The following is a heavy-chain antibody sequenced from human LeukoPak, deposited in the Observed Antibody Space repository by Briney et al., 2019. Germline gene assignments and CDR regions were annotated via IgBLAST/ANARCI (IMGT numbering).Heavy chain of an antibody. CDR3: ARSAYSGYDYDY. CDR2: INSDGSST. Sequence: GGSLRLSCAASGFTFTTYAMTWVRQAPGKGLVWVSRINSDGSSTSYADSVKGRFTISRDNAKNTLYLQMNSLRAEDTAVYYCARSAYSGYDYDYWGQGTLVTVSS. J-gene: IGHJ4*02. D-gene: IGHD5-12*01. V-gene: IGHV3-74*01. CDR1: GFTFTTYA.